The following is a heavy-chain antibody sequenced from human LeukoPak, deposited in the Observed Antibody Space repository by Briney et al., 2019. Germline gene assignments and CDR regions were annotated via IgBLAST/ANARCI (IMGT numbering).Heavy chain of an antibody. CDR2: IYSSGST. CDR1: GGSISSDY. Sequence: SETLSLTYTVSGGSISSDYWSWIRQPPGKGLEWIGYIYSSGSTNYNPSLKSAVTISGDTSKNQFSLKLSSVTAADTAVYYCARSGSGWYYFDYWGQGTLVTVSS. J-gene: IGHJ4*02. D-gene: IGHD6-19*01. V-gene: IGHV4-59*01. CDR3: ARSGSGWYYFDY.